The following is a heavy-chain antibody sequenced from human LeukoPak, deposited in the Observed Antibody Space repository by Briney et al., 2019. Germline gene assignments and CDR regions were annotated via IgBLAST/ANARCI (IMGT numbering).Heavy chain of an antibody. CDR1: EFSVGSNY. J-gene: IGHJ4*02. CDR2: IYSGGST. CDR3: AKRDY. V-gene: IGHV3-66*01. Sequence: GGSLRLSCAASEFSVGSNYMTWVRQAPGKGLEWVSLIYSGGSTYYADSVKGRYTISRDNSKNTLYLQMNSLRAEDTAVYYCAKRDYWGQGTLVTVSS.